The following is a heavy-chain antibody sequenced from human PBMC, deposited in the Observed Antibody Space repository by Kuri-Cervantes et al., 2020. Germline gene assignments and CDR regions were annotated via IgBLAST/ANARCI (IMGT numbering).Heavy chain of an antibody. CDR1: GGSFSSYS. CDR2: INHSGST. J-gene: IGHJ4*02. Sequence: SETLSLTCTVYGGSFSSYSWTWIRQPPGKGLEWIGEINHSGSTNYNPSLKSRVTISVDTSKTQFSLKLSSVTAADTAVYYCATSEYASGSLNWGQGTLVTVSS. CDR3: ATSEYASGSLN. D-gene: IGHD3-10*01. V-gene: IGHV4-34*01.